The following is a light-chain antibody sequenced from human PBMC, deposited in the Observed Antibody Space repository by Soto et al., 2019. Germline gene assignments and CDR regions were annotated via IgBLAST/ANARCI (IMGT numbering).Light chain of an antibody. CDR3: CSYAGSYTPWV. J-gene: IGLJ1*01. V-gene: IGLV2-11*01. Sequence: QSALTQPRSVSGSPGQSVTISCTGTSSDVGGYNYVSWYQQHPGKAPKLMIYDVSKRPSGVPDRFSGSKSGNAASLTISGLQDEDEADYYCCSYAGSYTPWVFGTGTKLTVL. CDR1: SSDVGGYNY. CDR2: DVS.